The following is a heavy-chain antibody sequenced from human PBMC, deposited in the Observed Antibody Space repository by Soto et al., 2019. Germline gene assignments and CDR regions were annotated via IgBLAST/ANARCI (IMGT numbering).Heavy chain of an antibody. CDR1: GFTFSSYA. J-gene: IGHJ6*02. CDR2: ISGSGGST. Sequence: SLRLSCAASGFTFSSYAMSWVRQARGKGLEWVSAISGSGGSTYYADSVKGRFTISRDNSKNTLYLQMNSLRAEDTAVYYCAKYSGLTIFRHGMDVWGQGTTVTVSS. V-gene: IGHV3-23*01. CDR3: AKYSGLTIFRHGMDV. D-gene: IGHD3-9*01.